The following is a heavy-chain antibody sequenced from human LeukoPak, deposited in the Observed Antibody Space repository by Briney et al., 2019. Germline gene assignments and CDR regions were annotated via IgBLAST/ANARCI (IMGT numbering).Heavy chain of an antibody. V-gene: IGHV4-34*01. D-gene: IGHD4-17*01. Sequence: SETLSLTCAVYGGSFSDYFWNWIRQTPGRGLEWIGEINHGGGTNYNPSLKSRATISVDTSKKQFSLNLTSVTAADTAVYYCARGEDGTGDYRPTYFDSWGQGTLVTVSS. CDR1: GGSFSDYF. CDR2: INHGGGT. J-gene: IGHJ4*02. CDR3: ARGEDGTGDYRPTYFDS.